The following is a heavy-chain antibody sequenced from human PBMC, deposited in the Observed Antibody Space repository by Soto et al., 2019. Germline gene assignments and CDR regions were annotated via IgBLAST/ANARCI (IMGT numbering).Heavy chain of an antibody. D-gene: IGHD4-17*01. V-gene: IGHV4-30-2*01. Sequence: SETLSLTCAVSGGSISSGGYSWSWIRQPPGKGLEWIGYIYHSGSTYYNPSLKSRVTISVDRSKNQFSLKLSSVTAADTAVYYCARHLNDYGDYDPLGYWGRGTLVTVSS. J-gene: IGHJ4*02. CDR1: GGSISSGGYS. CDR2: IYHSGST. CDR3: ARHLNDYGDYDPLGY.